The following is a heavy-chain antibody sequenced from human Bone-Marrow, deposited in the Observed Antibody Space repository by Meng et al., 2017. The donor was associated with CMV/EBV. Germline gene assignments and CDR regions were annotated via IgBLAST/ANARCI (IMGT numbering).Heavy chain of an antibody. D-gene: IGHD4-11*01. J-gene: IGHJ4*02. Sequence: GGSLRLSCAASGFTFSSYWMSWVRQAPGKGLEWVSSISSSSSYIYYADSVKGRFTISRDNAKNSLYLQMNSLRAEDTAVYYCARASYSNYYFDYWGQGTLVTVSS. V-gene: IGHV3-21*01. CDR1: GFTFSSYW. CDR2: ISSSSSYI. CDR3: ARASYSNYYFDY.